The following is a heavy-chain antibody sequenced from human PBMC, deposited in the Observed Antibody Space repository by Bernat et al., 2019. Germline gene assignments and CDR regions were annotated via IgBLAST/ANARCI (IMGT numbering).Heavy chain of an antibody. Sequence: EVQLLESGGGLVQPGGSLRLSCAASGFTFTNYAMNWVRQAPGKGLEWVSGISGSGDSTYYADSVKGRFTISRDNSKNTLYMQMNSLRAEDTAVYYCTKDYGRIVVLPAYWGQGTLVTVSS. D-gene: IGHD2-2*01. V-gene: IGHV3-23*01. CDR2: ISGSGDST. CDR3: TKDYGRIVVLPAY. J-gene: IGHJ4*02. CDR1: GFTFTNYA.